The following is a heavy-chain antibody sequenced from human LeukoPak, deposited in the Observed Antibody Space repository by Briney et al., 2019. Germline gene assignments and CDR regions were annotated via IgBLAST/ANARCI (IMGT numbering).Heavy chain of an antibody. CDR2: IYYSGST. D-gene: IGHD3-22*01. V-gene: IGHV4-59*01. J-gene: IGHJ3*02. CDR1: GGSISSYY. Sequence: SETLSLTCTVSGGSISSYYWSWIRQPPGKGLEWIGYIYYSGSTNYNPSLKSRVTISVDTSKNQFSLKLSSVTAADTAVYYCARDAARYYYDSSGYGDAFDIWGQGAMVTVSS. CDR3: ARDAARYYYDSSGYGDAFDI.